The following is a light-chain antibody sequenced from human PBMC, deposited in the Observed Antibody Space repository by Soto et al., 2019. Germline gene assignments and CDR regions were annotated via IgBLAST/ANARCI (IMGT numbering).Light chain of an antibody. J-gene: IGLJ2*01. V-gene: IGLV1-40*01. CDR2: GNS. CDR3: QSYDRSLSGLV. CDR1: SSNIGAGYD. Sequence: QSVLTQPPSVSGAPGQRVTISCTGSSSNIGAGYDVHWYQQLPGTAPKLLIYGNSNRPSGVPDRFSGSKSGTSASLAITGLQAADEADYYCQSYDRSLSGLVFGGGTKVTVL.